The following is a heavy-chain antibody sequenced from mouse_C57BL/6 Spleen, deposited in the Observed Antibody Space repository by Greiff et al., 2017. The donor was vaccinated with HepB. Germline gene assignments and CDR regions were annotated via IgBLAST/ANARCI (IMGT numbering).Heavy chain of an antibody. CDR1: GYTFTSYW. J-gene: IGHJ1*03. D-gene: IGHD1-1*01. CDR3: SRGGSDYYGSSYSYFEV. Sequence: QVQLQQPGTELVKPGASVKLSCKASGYTFTSYWMHWVKQRPGQGLEWMGNINPINGGNNYNEKFKSKATLTVDKSSSTADMQLSSLTLSDAAVDYCSRGGSDYYGSSYSYFEVWGTGATVTVSS. V-gene: IGHV1-53*01. CDR2: INPINGGN.